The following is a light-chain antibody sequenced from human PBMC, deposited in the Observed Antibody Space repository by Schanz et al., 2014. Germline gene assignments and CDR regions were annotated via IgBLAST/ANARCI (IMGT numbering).Light chain of an antibody. CDR2: DAS. V-gene: IGKV1D-12*01. CDR3: QQGDSFPLT. J-gene: IGKJ4*01. CDR1: QDISSW. Sequence: DIQMTQSPSSVSASVGDRVAITCRASQDISSWLAWYQQKPGKAPKLLIYDASSLQSGVPSRFSGSGSATDFTLAISSLQPEDFATYDWQQGDSFPLTFGGGTTVEIK.